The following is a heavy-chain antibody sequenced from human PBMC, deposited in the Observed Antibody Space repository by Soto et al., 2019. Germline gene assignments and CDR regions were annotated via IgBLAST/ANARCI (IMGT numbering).Heavy chain of an antibody. V-gene: IGHV4-30-2*02. J-gene: IGHJ6*02. Sequence: PSETLSLTCAVSGGSIGSGGYSWSWIRQPPGKGLEWIGYIHHSGSTYYNPSLKSRVTISVDRSKNQFSLKLSPVTAADTAVYYCARYKSNYYYGMDVWGQGTTVTVSS. CDR1: GGSIGSGGYS. CDR2: IHHSGST. D-gene: IGHD5-12*01. CDR3: ARYKSNYYYGMDV.